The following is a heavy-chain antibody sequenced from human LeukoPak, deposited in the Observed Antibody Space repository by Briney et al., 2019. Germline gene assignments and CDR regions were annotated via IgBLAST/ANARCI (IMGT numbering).Heavy chain of an antibody. J-gene: IGHJ5*01. D-gene: IGHD6-13*01. V-gene: IGHV4-39*07. CDR2: LYYSGST. Sequence: PSETLSLTCTVSGGSISSSSYYWGWIRQPPGKGLEWIGSLYYSGSTYYNPSLKSRVTISIDTSKNQFSLKLSSVTAADTAVYYCARERSSSWFDYWGQGTLVTVSS. CDR1: GGSISSSSYY. CDR3: ARERSSSWFDY.